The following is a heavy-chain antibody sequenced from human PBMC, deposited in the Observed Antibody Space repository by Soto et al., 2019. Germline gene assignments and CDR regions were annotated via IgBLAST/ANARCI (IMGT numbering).Heavy chain of an antibody. D-gene: IGHD2-15*01. Sequence: GESLKISCKGSGYSFTNYWISWVRQMPGKGLEWMGRIDPTDSYTNYSPSLQGHVTISTDKSISTAYLQWSSLKASDTATYYCARQSSSCSGGSCSLGDYYYGMDVWGQGTTVTVSS. CDR1: GYSFTNYW. V-gene: IGHV5-10-1*01. J-gene: IGHJ6*02. CDR2: IDPTDSYT. CDR3: ARQSSSCSGGSCSLGDYYYGMDV.